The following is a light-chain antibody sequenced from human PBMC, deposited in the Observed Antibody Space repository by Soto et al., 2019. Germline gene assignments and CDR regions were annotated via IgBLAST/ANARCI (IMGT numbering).Light chain of an antibody. Sequence: QSALTQPASVSGSPGQSITISCTGTSSDVGIYNLVSWYQHLPGEVPKLIIYEVVKRPSGVSNRFSGSKSGNTASLTISGLQAEYEADYYCSSYRSSRSLVYVFGSGTKVTVL. CDR3: SSYRSSRSLVYV. V-gene: IGLV2-14*02. J-gene: IGLJ1*01. CDR1: SSDVGIYNL. CDR2: EVV.